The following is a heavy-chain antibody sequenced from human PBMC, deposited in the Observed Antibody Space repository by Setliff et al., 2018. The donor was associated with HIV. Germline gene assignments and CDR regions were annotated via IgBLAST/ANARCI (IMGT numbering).Heavy chain of an antibody. CDR2: IYYSGST. Sequence: SETLSLTCTVSGDSITNNVYYWGWIRQPPGKGLEWIGSIYYSGSTYYNPSLKSRVTISADTSKNQFSLNLTSVTDSDTAVYYCAREGRGDPGLATTRLDYWGQGKLVTVSS. CDR1: GDSITNNVYY. J-gene: IGHJ4*02. V-gene: IGHV4-39*02. CDR3: AREGRGDPGLATTRLDY. D-gene: IGHD1-1*01.